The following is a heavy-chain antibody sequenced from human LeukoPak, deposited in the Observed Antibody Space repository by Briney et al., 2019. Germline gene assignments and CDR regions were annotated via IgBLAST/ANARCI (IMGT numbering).Heavy chain of an antibody. Sequence: PGGSLRLSCAASGFTFSSYSMNWVRQAPGKGLEWVSYISSSSSTIYYADSVKGRFTISRDDSKNTLYLQMNSLRAEDTAVYYCARDPNWGSGYWGQGTLVTVSS. CDR2: ISSSSSTI. J-gene: IGHJ4*02. D-gene: IGHD7-27*01. CDR3: ARDPNWGSGY. V-gene: IGHV3-48*01. CDR1: GFTFSSYS.